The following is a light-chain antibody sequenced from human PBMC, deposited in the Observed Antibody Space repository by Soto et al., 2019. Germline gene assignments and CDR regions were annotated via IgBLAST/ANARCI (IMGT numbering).Light chain of an antibody. CDR3: SSYSVPAPLV. CDR2: EVT. V-gene: IGLV2-14*01. CDR1: SSDVGGYPY. J-gene: IGLJ1*01. Sequence: QSALTQPASVSGSPGQSITISCTGTSSDVGGYPYVSWYQHHPGKAPQLIIYEVTNRPSGVSHRFSGSKSGNTASLTISGLQAEDEAEYYCSSYSVPAPLVSGSGTKVTV.